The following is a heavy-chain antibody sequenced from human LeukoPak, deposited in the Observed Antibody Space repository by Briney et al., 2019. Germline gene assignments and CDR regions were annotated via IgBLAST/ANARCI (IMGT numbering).Heavy chain of an antibody. CDR2: ISYDGINK. D-gene: IGHD3-22*01. V-gene: IGHV3-30*18. CDR3: AKDFYDTSANGAFDI. J-gene: IGHJ3*02. Sequence: GRSLRLSCAASGFTFSTYAMHWVRQAPGKGLEWVAVISYDGINKYYADSLKGRFTISRDNSKNTLYLQVNSLRPEDTAVYYCAKDFYDTSANGAFDIWGHGTMVTVSP. CDR1: GFTFSTYA.